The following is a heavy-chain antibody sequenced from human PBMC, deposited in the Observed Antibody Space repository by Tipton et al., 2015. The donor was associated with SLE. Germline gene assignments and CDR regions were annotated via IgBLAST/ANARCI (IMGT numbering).Heavy chain of an antibody. J-gene: IGHJ5*02. CDR3: ARGGTPAAGYKWFDP. D-gene: IGHD6-13*01. CDR2: FDDGGRS. V-gene: IGHV4-59*01. CDR1: GVSISDYS. Sequence: TLSLTCSVSGVSISDYSWSWIRQPPGKPLDWIGYFDDGGRSVKYNPSLKSRVTISLDTSKNHFSLKPNSVTAADTAVYYCARGGTPAAGYKWFDPWGQGTLVTVPS.